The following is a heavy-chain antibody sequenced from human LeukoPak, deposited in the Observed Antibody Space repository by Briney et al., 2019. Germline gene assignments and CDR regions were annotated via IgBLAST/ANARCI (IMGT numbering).Heavy chain of an antibody. D-gene: IGHD6-19*01. CDR3: AGTTVAGLYLNYYYYYMDV. CDR1: GGSISSYY. CDR2: IYTSGST. Sequence: SETLSLTCTVSGGSISSYYWSWLRQPAGKGLEWIGRIYTSGSTNYNPSLKSRVTMSVDTSKNQFSLKLSSVTAADTAVYYCAGTTVAGLYLNYYYYYMDVWGKGTTVTVSS. J-gene: IGHJ6*03. V-gene: IGHV4-4*07.